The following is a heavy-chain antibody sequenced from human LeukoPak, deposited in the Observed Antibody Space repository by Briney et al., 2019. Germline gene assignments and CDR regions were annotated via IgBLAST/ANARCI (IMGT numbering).Heavy chain of an antibody. J-gene: IGHJ3*02. CDR2: ISGNGGTT. V-gene: IGHV3-23*01. CDR3: AKAPKATAGNGNAFDI. CDR1: GFTFSTYA. Sequence: GGSLRLSCAASGFTFSTYAMSWVRRAPGKGLEWVSVISGNGGTTYYVDSVKGRFTISRDNSKNTVYLEMNSLRADDTAEYYCAKAPKATAGNGNAFDIWGQGTMVTVSS. D-gene: IGHD6-13*01.